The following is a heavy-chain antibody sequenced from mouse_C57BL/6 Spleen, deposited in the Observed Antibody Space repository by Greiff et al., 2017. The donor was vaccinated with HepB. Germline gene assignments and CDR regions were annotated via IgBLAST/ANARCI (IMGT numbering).Heavy chain of an antibody. CDR1: GYTFTDYE. V-gene: IGHV1-15*01. CDR3: TILRYWYFDV. Sequence: VKLVESGAELVRPGASVTLSCKASGYTFTDYEMHWVKQTPVHGLEWIGAIDPETGGTAYNQKFKGKAILTADKSSSTAYMELRSLTSEDSAVYYCTILRYWYFDVWGTGTTVTVSS. D-gene: IGHD1-1*01. J-gene: IGHJ1*03. CDR2: IDPETGGT.